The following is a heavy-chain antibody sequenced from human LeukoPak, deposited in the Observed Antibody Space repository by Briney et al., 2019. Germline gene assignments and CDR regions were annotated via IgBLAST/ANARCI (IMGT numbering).Heavy chain of an antibody. CDR3: AKDRENSYAFDY. CDR2: ITWDGGST. CDR1: GFTFDHYT. J-gene: IGHJ4*02. D-gene: IGHD5-18*01. Sequence: GGSLRLSCAASGFTFDHYTMYWVRQAPGKGLKWVSLITWDGGSTNYADSVKGRFAISRDNSKNSLYLQMSSLGTEDTALYYCAKDRENSYAFDYWGQGTLVTVSS. V-gene: IGHV3-43*01.